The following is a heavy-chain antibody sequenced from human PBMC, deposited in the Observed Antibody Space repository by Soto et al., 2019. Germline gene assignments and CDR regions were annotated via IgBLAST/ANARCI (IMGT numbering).Heavy chain of an antibody. CDR1: GFTFEDYA. CDR3: AKEKAAAGRLDYYYYGMDV. Sequence: HPGGSLRLSCAASGFTFEDYAMHWVRQAPGKGLEWVSGISWNSGSIGYADSVKGRFTISRDNAKNSLYLRMNSLRPEDTALYYCAKEKAAAGRLDYYYYGMDVWGQGTTVTVSS. V-gene: IGHV3-9*01. J-gene: IGHJ6*02. CDR2: ISWNSGSI. D-gene: IGHD6-13*01.